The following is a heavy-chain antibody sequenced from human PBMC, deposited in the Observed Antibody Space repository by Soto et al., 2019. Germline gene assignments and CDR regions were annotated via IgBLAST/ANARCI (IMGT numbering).Heavy chain of an antibody. D-gene: IGHD3-9*01. Sequence: GALRLSCAASGFTFSSYWMSWVRQAPGKGLEWVANIKQDGTEKYYVDSVKGRFTISRDNAKNSLYLQSNSLGAGDKAVYYCARDRQFYDILTGLDYWGQGTLVTVSS. CDR1: GFTFSSYW. V-gene: IGHV3-7*05. CDR2: IKQDGTEK. CDR3: ARDRQFYDILTGLDY. J-gene: IGHJ4*02.